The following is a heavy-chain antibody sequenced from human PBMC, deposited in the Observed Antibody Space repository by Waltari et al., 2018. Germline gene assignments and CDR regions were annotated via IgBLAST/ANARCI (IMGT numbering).Heavy chain of an antibody. J-gene: IGHJ5*02. V-gene: IGHV1-2*02. CDR1: GYTFTAYW. CDR2: IDPHSGGT. D-gene: IGHD6-19*01. Sequence: QVHLVQSGAEVKRPGASVKVSCKPSGYTFTAYWIRWVRQAPGHGLEWMGWIDPHSGGTNYEQRFQGRVTMTRDTSVNTAYLELSSLRSDDTAVYYCATGVAAVAGGRWFDPWGQGTLVTVSS. CDR3: ATGVAAVAGGRWFDP.